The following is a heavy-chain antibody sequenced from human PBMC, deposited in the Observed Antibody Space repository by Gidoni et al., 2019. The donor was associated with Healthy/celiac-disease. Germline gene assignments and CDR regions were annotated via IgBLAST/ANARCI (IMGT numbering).Heavy chain of an antibody. V-gene: IGHV3-30*04. CDR1: GFTFRSYA. CDR3: ARWELVRVAAAGYDY. D-gene: IGHD6-13*01. CDR2: ISYDGSNK. Sequence: QVQLVESGGGVVQPGRSLRLSCAASGFTFRSYAMHWVRQAPGKGLEWVAVISYDGSNKYYADSVKGRFTISRDNSKNTLYLQMNSLRAEDTAVYYCARWELVRVAAAGYDYWGQGTLVTVSS. J-gene: IGHJ4*02.